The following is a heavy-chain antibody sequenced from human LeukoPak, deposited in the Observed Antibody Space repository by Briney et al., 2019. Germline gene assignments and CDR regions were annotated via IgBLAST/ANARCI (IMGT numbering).Heavy chain of an antibody. CDR3: AKGSKEVLFTRDHYMDV. V-gene: IGHV3-74*01. J-gene: IGHJ6*03. D-gene: IGHD3-3*01. Sequence: GGSLRLSCAASGFTFSSYWMHWVRQTPGKRLMWVSRIESDGSTIYADSVKGRFTISRDNSKNTLYLQMNSLRAEDTAVYYCAKGSKEVLFTRDHYMDVWGKGTTVTISS. CDR2: IESDGST. CDR1: GFTFSSYW.